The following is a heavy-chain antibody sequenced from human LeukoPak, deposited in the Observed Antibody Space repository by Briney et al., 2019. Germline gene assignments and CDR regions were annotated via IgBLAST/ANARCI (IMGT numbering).Heavy chain of an antibody. V-gene: IGHV3-30*03. CDR2: ISSDASNE. J-gene: IGHJ4*02. CDR3: ARDLCTTTSCLDH. Sequence: PGGSLRLSCAGSGFTFSNYGIHWVRQAPGRGLEWVTFISSDASNEYYADSVKGRFTISRDDSKNTLYLQMNSLRAEDTAVYYCARDLCTTTSCLDHWGQGTLVTVSS. D-gene: IGHD2-2*01. CDR1: GFTFSNYG.